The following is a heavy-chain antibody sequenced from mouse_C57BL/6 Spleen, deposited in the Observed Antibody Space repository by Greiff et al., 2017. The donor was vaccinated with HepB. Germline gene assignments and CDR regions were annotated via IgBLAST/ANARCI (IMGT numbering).Heavy chain of an antibody. V-gene: IGHV1-66*01. J-gene: IGHJ3*01. D-gene: IGHD2-10*02. CDR3: ARAGYGNYSAWFAY. CDR1: GYSFTSYY. CDR2: IYPGSGNT. Sequence: QVQLKESGPELVKPGASVKISCKASGYSFTSYYIHWVKQRPGQGLEWIGWIYPGSGNTKYNEKFKGKATLTADTSSSTAYMQLSSLTSEDSAVYYCARAGYGNYSAWFAYWGQGTLVTVSA.